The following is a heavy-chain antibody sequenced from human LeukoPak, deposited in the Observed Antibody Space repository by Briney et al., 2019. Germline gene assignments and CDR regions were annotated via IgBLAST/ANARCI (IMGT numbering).Heavy chain of an antibody. CDR3: ARDPIAAAGSYNWFDP. CDR2: INPNSGGT. D-gene: IGHD6-13*01. Sequence: ASVKVSCKASGYTFTGYYMHWVRQAPGQGLEWMGWINPNSGGTNYAQKFRGRVTMTRDTSISTAYMELSRLRSDDTAVYYCARDPIAAAGSYNWFDPWGQGTLVTVSS. CDR1: GYTFTGYY. V-gene: IGHV1-2*02. J-gene: IGHJ5*02.